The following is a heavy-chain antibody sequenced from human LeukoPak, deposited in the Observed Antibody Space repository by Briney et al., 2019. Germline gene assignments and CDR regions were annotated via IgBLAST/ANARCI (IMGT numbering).Heavy chain of an antibody. V-gene: IGHV4-34*01. J-gene: IGHJ5*02. CDR3: ARGPDITARPCDT. CDR1: GGSFSGYY. CDR2: ISHTGLT. Sequence: SSETLSLTCAVYGGSFSGYYWTLIRQTPGKGLEWIGEISHTGLTGSNPSPKSRVTIFVDSSKKQFSLRMSSVTAADTGIYYCARGPDITARPCDTWGPGTRVTV. D-gene: IGHD2-21*02.